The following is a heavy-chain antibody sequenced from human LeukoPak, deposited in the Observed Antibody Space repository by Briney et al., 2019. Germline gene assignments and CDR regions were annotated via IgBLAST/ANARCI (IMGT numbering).Heavy chain of an antibody. CDR2: IYYSGGT. CDR3: ARERGSGWYYFDY. D-gene: IGHD6-19*01. Sequence: SETLSLTCAVYGGSFSGYYWSWIRQPPGKGLEWIGYIYYSGGTNYNPSLKSRVTISVDTSKNQFSLKLSSVTAADTAVYYCARERGSGWYYFDYWGQGTLVTVSS. CDR1: GGSFSGYY. V-gene: IGHV4-59*01. J-gene: IGHJ4*02.